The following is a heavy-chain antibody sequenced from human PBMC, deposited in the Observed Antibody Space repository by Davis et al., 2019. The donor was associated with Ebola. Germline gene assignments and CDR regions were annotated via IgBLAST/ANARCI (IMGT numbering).Heavy chain of an antibody. V-gene: IGHV3-11*05. CDR1: GFTFSDYY. CDR3: TTAGDIVVVPAAADY. D-gene: IGHD2-2*01. CDR2: ISSSSSYI. J-gene: IGHJ4*02. Sequence: GESLKISCAASGFTFSDYYMSWIRQAPGKGLEWVSSISSSSSYIYYADSVKGRFTISRDNAKNSLYLQMNSLKTEDTAVYYCTTAGDIVVVPAAADYWGQGTLVTVSS.